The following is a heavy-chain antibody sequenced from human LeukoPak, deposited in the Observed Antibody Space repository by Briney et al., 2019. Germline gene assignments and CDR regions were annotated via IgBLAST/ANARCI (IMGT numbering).Heavy chain of an antibody. Sequence: SETLSLTCTVSGGSISSYYWSWIRQPPGKELEWIGYIYYSGSTNYNPSLKSRVTISVDTSKNQFSLKLSSVTAADTAVYYCARHGASPKYYDFWSGYRNNPHVDYWGQGTLVTVSS. J-gene: IGHJ4*02. CDR2: IYYSGST. CDR3: ARHGASPKYYDFWSGYRNNPHVDY. CDR1: GGSISSYY. D-gene: IGHD3-3*01. V-gene: IGHV4-59*08.